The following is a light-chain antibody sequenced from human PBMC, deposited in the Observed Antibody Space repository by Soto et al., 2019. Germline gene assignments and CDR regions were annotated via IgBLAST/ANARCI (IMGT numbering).Light chain of an antibody. CDR2: GAA. CDR3: QQYRNWPA. J-gene: IGKJ1*01. V-gene: IGKV3-15*01. Sequence: EIVMTQSPVTLSVSPGERATLSCRASQSVFSSLAWYQQKPGQAPRLLIYGAATRATGIPARFSGSGSGTEFTLTISSLQSEDFAVYYCQQYRNWPAFGQGTKV. CDR1: QSVFSS.